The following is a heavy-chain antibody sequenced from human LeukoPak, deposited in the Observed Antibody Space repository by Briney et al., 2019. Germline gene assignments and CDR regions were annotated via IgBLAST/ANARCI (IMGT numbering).Heavy chain of an antibody. CDR1: GFTFSSYA. CDR3: AKGGKWDVTPFDY. J-gene: IGHJ4*02. V-gene: IGHV3-23*01. Sequence: GGSLRLSCAASGFTFSSYAMSWVRQAPGKGLEWVSGISGSGDNTYYADSVKGRFTISRDNSKNTLYVQVNSLGTEDTAVYYCAKGGKWDVTPFDYWGRGTLVTVSS. CDR2: ISGSGDNT. D-gene: IGHD1-26*01.